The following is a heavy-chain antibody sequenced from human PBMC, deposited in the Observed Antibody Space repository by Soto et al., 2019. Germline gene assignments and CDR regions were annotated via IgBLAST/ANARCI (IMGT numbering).Heavy chain of an antibody. CDR3: ARDERIAAAGGFIDD. CDR2: ISAYNGNT. Sequence: ASVKVSCKASGYTFTSYGISWVRQAPGQGLEWLGWISAYNGNTNYAQKLQGRVTMTTDTSTSTVYMELRSLRSEDTAVYYCARDERIAAAGGFIDDWGQGTTVTVSS. D-gene: IGHD6-13*01. CDR1: GYTFTSYG. V-gene: IGHV1-18*01. J-gene: IGHJ6*02.